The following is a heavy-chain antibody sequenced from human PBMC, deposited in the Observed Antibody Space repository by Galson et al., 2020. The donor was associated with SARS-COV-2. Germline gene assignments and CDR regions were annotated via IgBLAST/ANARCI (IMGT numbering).Heavy chain of an antibody. CDR1: GYTLTELS. CDR2: FDPEDGET. CDR3: ATDFSYSSSWYVNY. V-gene: IGHV1-24*01. D-gene: IGHD6-13*01. J-gene: IGHJ4*02. Sequence: AASVKVSCKVSGYTLTELSMHWVRQAPGKGLEWMGGFDPEDGETIYAQKFQGRVTMTEDTSTDTAYMELSSLRSEDTAVYYCATDFSYSSSWYVNYWGQGTLVTVSS.